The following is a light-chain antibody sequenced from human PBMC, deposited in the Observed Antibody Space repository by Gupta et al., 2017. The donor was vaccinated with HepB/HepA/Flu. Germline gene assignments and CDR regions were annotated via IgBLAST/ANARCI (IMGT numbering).Light chain of an antibody. CDR1: PSFEHSDGKTY. Sequence: DIVLTQPPLSSPVTVGQPASISCRSSPSFEHSDGKTYLNWLQQRPGQPPRLLIYKISDRVSGVPDRFSGSGAGTDFTLRISRVEAEDVGVYYCMQATAFPRTFGQGTNVEIK. CDR3: MQATAFPRT. V-gene: IGKV2-24*01. CDR2: KIS. J-gene: IGKJ1*01.